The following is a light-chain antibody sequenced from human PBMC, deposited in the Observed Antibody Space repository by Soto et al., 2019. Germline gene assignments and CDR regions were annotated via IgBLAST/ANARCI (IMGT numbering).Light chain of an antibody. CDR3: LLYYGSAQLV. J-gene: IGLJ3*02. V-gene: IGLV7-43*01. Sequence: QTVVTQEPSLTVSPGGTFTLTCASSTGAVTSGNYPSWFQQKPGQAPRTLIYTTNDKHSWTPARFSGSLLGDKAALTLSGVQPEDEAEYYCLLYYGSAQLVFGGGTKLTVL. CDR1: TGAVTSGNY. CDR2: TTN.